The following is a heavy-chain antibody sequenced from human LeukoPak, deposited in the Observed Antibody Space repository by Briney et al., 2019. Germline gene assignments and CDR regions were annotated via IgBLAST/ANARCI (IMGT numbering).Heavy chain of an antibody. V-gene: IGHV4-59*01. CDR2: IYYSGST. J-gene: IGHJ4*02. CDR1: GGSISSYY. CDR3: ARGDYYDSRFGY. Sequence: PSETLSLTCTVSGGSISSYYWSWIRQPPGKGLEWIGYIYYSGSTNYNPSLKSRVIISVDTSKNQFSLKLSSVTAADTAVYYCARGDYYDSRFGYWGQGTLVTVSS. D-gene: IGHD3-22*01.